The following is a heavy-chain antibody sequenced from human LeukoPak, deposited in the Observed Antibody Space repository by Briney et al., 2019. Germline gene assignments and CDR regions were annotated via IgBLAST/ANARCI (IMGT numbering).Heavy chain of an antibody. Sequence: TSQTLSLTCAISGDSVSSNSAAWNWIRQSPSRGLEWLGRTYYRSKWYNDYAVSVKSRIAINPDTSKNQFSLQLNSVTPEDTAVYYCARDFYDSSGYYYAIDYWGQGTLVTVSS. J-gene: IGHJ4*02. CDR3: ARDFYDSSGYYYAIDY. D-gene: IGHD3-22*01. CDR1: GDSVSSNSAA. CDR2: TYYRSKWYN. V-gene: IGHV6-1*01.